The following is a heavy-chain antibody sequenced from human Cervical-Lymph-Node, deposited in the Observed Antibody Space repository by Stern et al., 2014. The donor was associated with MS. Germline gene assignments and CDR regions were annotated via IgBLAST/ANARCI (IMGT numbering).Heavy chain of an antibody. CDR2: ISSSSSTI. Sequence: EVQLVESGGGLVQPGGSLRLSCAASGFTFSSYSMNWVRQAPGKGLEWVSYISSSSSTIYYADSVKGRFTISRDNAKNSLYLQMNSLRAEDTAVYYRARDHHSGSYSRGFDYWGQGTLVTVSS. CDR1: GFTFSSYS. V-gene: IGHV3-48*01. D-gene: IGHD1-26*01. CDR3: ARDHHSGSYSRGFDY. J-gene: IGHJ4*02.